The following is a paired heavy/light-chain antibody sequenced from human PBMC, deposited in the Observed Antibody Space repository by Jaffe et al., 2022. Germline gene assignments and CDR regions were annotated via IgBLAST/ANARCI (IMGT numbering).Light chain of an antibody. CDR1: SSNIGSNI. Sequence: QSVLTQPPSVSGTPGQRVTISCSGSSSNIGSNIVDWYQQLPGTAPKLLIYGNNQRPSGVPGRFSGSKSGTSASLAISGLQSEDEADYYCAAWDDRLIGWVFGGGTKLTVL. V-gene: IGLV1-44*01. CDR2: GNN. J-gene: IGLJ3*02. CDR3: AAWDDRLIGWV.
Heavy chain of an antibody. CDR1: GFSLSTREMR. CDR2: IDWDDEK. J-gene: IGHJ4*02. D-gene: IGHD2-15*01. CDR3: VRQTCRGNTCYFDY. Sequence: QVTLKESGPALVKPTQTLTLTCTFSGFSLSTREMRASWIRQPPGKALEWLARIDWDDEKFYSASLKTRLTISKDTSKNQMVLTVTNVDPVDTATYFCVRQTCRGNTCYFDYWGQGILVTVSS. V-gene: IGHV2-70*04.